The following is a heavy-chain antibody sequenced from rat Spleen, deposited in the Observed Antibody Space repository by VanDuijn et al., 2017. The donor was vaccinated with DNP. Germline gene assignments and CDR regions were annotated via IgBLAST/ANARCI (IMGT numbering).Heavy chain of an antibody. CDR2: TNYAGGST. CDR1: GFTFSDYY. J-gene: IGHJ2*01. V-gene: IGHV5-22*01. D-gene: IGHD1-4*01. Sequence: EVQLAESGGGLVQPGRSLKLSCAASGFTFSDYYMAWVRQTPTKGLEWVAYTNYAGGSTYNGDSVKGRFTISRDNAKSTLYLQINSLRSEDMATYYCARHVLPLRVWDYWGQGVMVTVSS. CDR3: ARHVLPLRVWDY.